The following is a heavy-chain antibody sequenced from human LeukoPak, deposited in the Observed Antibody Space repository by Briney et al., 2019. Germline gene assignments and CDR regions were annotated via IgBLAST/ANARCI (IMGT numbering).Heavy chain of an antibody. V-gene: IGHV3-48*02. Sequence: PGGSLRLSCSASGFTFSSYSMEWVRQAPGKGREWLSYITSSSGTIYYAHSVKGQFPVSRDNAKNSLYLQMNSLRDEDTAVYYCARVRPTLIDYWGQGIHVTVSS. CDR2: ITSSSGTI. CDR1: GFTFSSYS. J-gene: IGHJ4*01. CDR3: ARVRPTLIDY.